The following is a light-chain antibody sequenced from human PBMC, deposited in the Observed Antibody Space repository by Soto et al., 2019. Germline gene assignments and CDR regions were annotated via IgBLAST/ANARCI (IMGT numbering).Light chain of an antibody. CDR3: SSYTSSSTYV. CDR1: SSDVGGYNY. J-gene: IGLJ1*01. V-gene: IGLV2-14*01. CDR2: DVS. Sequence: QSVLTQPASVSESPGQSITISCTGTSSDVGGYNYVSWYQQYPGKAPKVMIYDVSNRPSGVSNSFSGSKSGNTASLTISGLQAEDEADYYCSSYTSSSTYVFGSGTKVTVL.